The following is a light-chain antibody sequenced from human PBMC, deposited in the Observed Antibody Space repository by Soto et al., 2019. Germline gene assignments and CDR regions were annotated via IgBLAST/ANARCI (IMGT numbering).Light chain of an antibody. CDR3: QQRSNWPPLT. CDR2: DAS. V-gene: IGKV3-11*01. Sequence: EIVLTQSPATLSLSPGERATLSCRASQSVSSYLAWYQQKPGQAPRLLIYDASNRATGIPARFSGSGSGTDFTLPISSLEPEDFAFYYCQQRSNWPPLTFGQGTKVEIK. J-gene: IGKJ1*01. CDR1: QSVSSY.